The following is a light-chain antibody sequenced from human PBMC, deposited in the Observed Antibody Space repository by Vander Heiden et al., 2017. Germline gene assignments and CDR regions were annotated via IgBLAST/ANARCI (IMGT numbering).Light chain of an antibody. J-gene: IGLJ2*01. CDR1: SRDVWSYNF. CDR2: EVS. V-gene: IGLV2-23*02. CDR3: CSYAGSRTVV. Sequence: SALTQPASVSGSPGQSITISCTGTSRDVWSYNFVSWYQQEPGKAPKLLIYEVSKRTSGVSNRFSGSKSGNTASLTISGLQAEDEADYYCCSYAGSRTVVFGGGTKLTVL.